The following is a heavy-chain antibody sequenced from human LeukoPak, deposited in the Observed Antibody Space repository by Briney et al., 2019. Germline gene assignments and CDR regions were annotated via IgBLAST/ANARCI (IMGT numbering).Heavy chain of an antibody. D-gene: IGHD2-2*01. CDR3: AKVASLCTSTSCVRGGFDY. Sequence: GGSLRLSCTATGFTFSSYAMSWVRQAPGKGLEWVSALSGSGGNTYYADSVKGRFTISRDNSKNTLYLQMNSLRAEDTAKYYCAKVASLCTSTSCVRGGFDYWGQGTLVTVSS. CDR2: LSGSGGNT. V-gene: IGHV3-23*01. CDR1: GFTFSSYA. J-gene: IGHJ4*02.